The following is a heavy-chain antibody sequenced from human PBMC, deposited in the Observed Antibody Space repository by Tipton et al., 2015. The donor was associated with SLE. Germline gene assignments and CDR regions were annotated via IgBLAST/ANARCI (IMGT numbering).Heavy chain of an antibody. D-gene: IGHD3-16*02. J-gene: IGHJ3*02. Sequence: TLSLTCTVSGGSIDGYYWSWIRQPPGKGLEWIGYISYSGSTNYNPSLKSRVTISVDTSKNQFSLKVNSVTAADTAMYYCAGYTDRVGDDAFDIWGQGTMVTVSS. CDR2: ISYSGST. CDR1: GGSIDGYY. V-gene: IGHV4-59*08. CDR3: AGYTDRVGDDAFDI.